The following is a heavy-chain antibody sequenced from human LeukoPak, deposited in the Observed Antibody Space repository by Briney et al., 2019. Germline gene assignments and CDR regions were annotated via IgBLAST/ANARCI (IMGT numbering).Heavy chain of an antibody. V-gene: IGHV3-48*03. D-gene: IGHD1-1*01. J-gene: IGHJ4*02. CDR2: ISSSGSTI. CDR3: ARDATWNDVRPFDY. CDR1: GFTFSSYE. Sequence: PGGSLRLSCAASGFTFSSYEMNWVRQAPGKGLEWVSYISSSGSTIYYAGSVKGRFTNSSDNAKNSLYLQMNSLRADDTAVYYCARDATWNDVRPFDYWGQGTLVTVSS.